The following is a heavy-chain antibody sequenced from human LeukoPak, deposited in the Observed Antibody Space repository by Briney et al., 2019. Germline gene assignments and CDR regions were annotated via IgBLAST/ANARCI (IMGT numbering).Heavy chain of an antibody. D-gene: IGHD1-26*01. CDR2: ISSSDGST. Sequence: GGSLRLSCAASGFTFSSYAMSWVRQAPEKGLEWVSRISSSDGSTYYADSVKGRFTISRDNSKNTLFLQMNSLRAEDTAVYYCAEGGLSGAFDIWGQGTMVTVSS. J-gene: IGHJ3*02. V-gene: IGHV3-23*01. CDR1: GFTFSSYA. CDR3: AEGGLSGAFDI.